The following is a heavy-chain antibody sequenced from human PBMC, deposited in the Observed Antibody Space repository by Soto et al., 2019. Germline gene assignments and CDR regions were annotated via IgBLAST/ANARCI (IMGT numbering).Heavy chain of an antibody. CDR2: IIPIFGTA. CDR1: GGTFSSYA. CDR3: ARCSGTILYDAFDI. V-gene: IGHV1-69*13. D-gene: IGHD1-1*01. Sequence: GASVKVSCKASGGTFSSYAISWVRQAPGQGLEWMGGIIPIFGTANYAQKLQGRVTMTADASTSTAYMELRSLRSDDTAVYYCARCSGTILYDAFDIWGQGTMVTVSS. J-gene: IGHJ3*02.